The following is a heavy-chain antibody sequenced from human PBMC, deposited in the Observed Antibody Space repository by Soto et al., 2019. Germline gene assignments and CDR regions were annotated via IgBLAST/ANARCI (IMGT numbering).Heavy chain of an antibody. Sequence: SVPKSVPCTVVGGSRGSGCCYWSWIRQPPGKGLEWIGYIYHSGSTYYNPSLKSRVTISVDRSKNQFSLKLSSVTAADTAVYYCAAGGGLPRYYWGQGTLVTVSS. J-gene: IGHJ4*02. CDR1: GGSRGSGCCY. CDR2: IYHSGST. V-gene: IGHV4-30-2*01. CDR3: AAGGGLPRYY. D-gene: IGHD5-12*01.